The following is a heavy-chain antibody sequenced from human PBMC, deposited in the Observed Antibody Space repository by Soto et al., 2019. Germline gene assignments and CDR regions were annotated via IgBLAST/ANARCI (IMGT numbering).Heavy chain of an antibody. CDR3: AQEPTGAATGDFGA. V-gene: IGHV3-23*01. D-gene: IGHD6-25*01. CDR1: GLTLSSYV. Sequence: GGSLRLSCAASGLTLSSYVMSWVRQAPGKGLEWVSAISGSGDTTYYADSVKDRFTISRDNYKNTLYLYMNSLRAEDTAVYYCAQEPTGAATGDFGAWGEGALVTLS. CDR2: ISGSGDTT. J-gene: IGHJ5*02.